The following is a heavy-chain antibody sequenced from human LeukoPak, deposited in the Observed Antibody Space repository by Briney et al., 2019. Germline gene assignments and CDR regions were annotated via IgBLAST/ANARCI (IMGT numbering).Heavy chain of an antibody. CDR3: AKDSGHYPYSSGGYFDY. V-gene: IGHV3-43*02. D-gene: IGHD6-19*01. Sequence: GGTLRLSCAASGFTFNYYGMSWVRQAPGKGLEWVSGISGSGGSTYYADSVKGRFTISRDNSKNALYLQMNSLRTEDTALYYCAKDSGHYPYSSGGYFDYWGQGTLVTVSS. J-gene: IGHJ4*02. CDR2: ISGSGGST. CDR1: GFTFNYYG.